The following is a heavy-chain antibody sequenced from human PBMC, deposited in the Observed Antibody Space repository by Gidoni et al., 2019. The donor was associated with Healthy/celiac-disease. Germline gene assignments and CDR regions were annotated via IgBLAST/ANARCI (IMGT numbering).Heavy chain of an antibody. CDR2: INHSGST. CDR3: ARLRFLYGMDV. CDR1: GGSFSGYY. Sequence: QVQLQQWGSGLLKPSETLSLTCAVYGGSFSGYYWSWMRPPPGTGLAWIGEINHSGSTNSNPSRKSRVTISVDTSKNQFSLKLSSVTAADTAVYYCARLRFLYGMDVWGQGTTVTVSS. V-gene: IGHV4-34*01. D-gene: IGHD3-3*01. J-gene: IGHJ6*02.